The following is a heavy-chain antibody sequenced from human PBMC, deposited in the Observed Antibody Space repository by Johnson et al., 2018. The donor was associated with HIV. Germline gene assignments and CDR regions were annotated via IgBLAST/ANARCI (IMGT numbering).Heavy chain of an antibody. D-gene: IGHD6-13*01. CDR2: ISYDGSNK. CDR1: GFTFDDYG. Sequence: VQLVESGGGVVRPGGSLRLSCAASGFTFDDYGMSWVRQAPGTGLEWVAVISYDGSNKYYADSVKGRFTISRDNSKNTLYLQMNSLRAEETAGYYCASGRDSSRWYVGGRDSFDIWGQGTMVTVSS. V-gene: IGHV3-30*03. J-gene: IGHJ3*02. CDR3: ASGRDSSRWYVGGRDSFDI.